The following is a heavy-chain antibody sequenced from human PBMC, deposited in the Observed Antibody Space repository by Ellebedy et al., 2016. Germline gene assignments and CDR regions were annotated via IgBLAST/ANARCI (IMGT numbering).Heavy chain of an antibody. V-gene: IGHV1-3*01. D-gene: IGHD6-19*01. CDR3: ARAMAGRIAVAGPFDY. CDR2: INAGNGNT. CDR1: GYTFTSYA. J-gene: IGHJ4*02. Sequence: ASVKVSCKASGYTFTSYAMHWVRQAPGQRLEWMGWINAGNGNTKYSQKFQGRVTITRDTSASKAYMELSSLRSEETAVYYCARAMAGRIAVAGPFDYWGQGTLVTVSS.